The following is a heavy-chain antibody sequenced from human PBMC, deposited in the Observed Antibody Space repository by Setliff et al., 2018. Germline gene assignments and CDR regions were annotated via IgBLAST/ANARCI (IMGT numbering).Heavy chain of an antibody. J-gene: IGHJ6*02. D-gene: IGHD6-13*01. V-gene: IGHV4-39*07. CDR1: GGSISSSSYY. Sequence: PSETLSLTCTVSGGSISSSSYYWGWIRQPPGKGLEWIGEIYHSGSTNYNPSLKSRVTISVDKSKNQFSLKLSSVTAADTAVYYCARSAGYSSSWYNYYYGMDVWGQGTTVTVSS. CDR2: IYHSGST. CDR3: ARSAGYSSSWYNYYYGMDV.